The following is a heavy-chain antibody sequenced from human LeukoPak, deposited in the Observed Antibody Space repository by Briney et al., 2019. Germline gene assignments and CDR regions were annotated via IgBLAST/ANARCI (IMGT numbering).Heavy chain of an antibody. V-gene: IGHV4-59*12. Sequence: PSETLSLTCTVSGGSISSYYWSWIRQPPGKGLEWIGYIYYSGSTNYNPSLKSRVTISVDTSKNQFSLKLSSVTAADTAVYYCASIPVGSVDYWGQGTLVTVSS. J-gene: IGHJ4*02. D-gene: IGHD1-26*01. CDR2: IYYSGST. CDR1: GGSISSYY. CDR3: ASIPVGSVDY.